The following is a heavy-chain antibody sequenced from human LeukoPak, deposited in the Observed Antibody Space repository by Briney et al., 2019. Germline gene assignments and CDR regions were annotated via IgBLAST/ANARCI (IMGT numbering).Heavy chain of an antibody. CDR3: ARESGAFASGYYYYGMDV. CDR1: GGSISSGDYY. CDR2: IYYSGST. V-gene: IGHV4-31*03. Sequence: PSETLSLTCTVSGGSISSGDYYWSWIRQHPGKGLEWIGYIYYSGSTYYNPSLKSRVTISVDTSKNQFSLKLSSVTAADTAVYYCARESGAFASGYYYYGMDVWGQGTTVTVSS. D-gene: IGHD3-3*01. J-gene: IGHJ6*02.